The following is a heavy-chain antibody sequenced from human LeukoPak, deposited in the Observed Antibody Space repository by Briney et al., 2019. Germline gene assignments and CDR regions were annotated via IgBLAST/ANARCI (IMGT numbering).Heavy chain of an antibody. V-gene: IGHV3-53*01. CDR1: GFTVSRHY. J-gene: IGHJ5*01. D-gene: IGHD3-16*01. CDR3: ARDREGGADS. Sequence: GGSLRLSCAASGFTVSRHYMSWVRQTPGKGLEWVSIIYSPGGAYYADSVKGRFTISRDNSKNTVYLQMNSLRVEDTAVYYCARDREGGADSWGQGTLVTVSS. CDR2: IYSPGGA.